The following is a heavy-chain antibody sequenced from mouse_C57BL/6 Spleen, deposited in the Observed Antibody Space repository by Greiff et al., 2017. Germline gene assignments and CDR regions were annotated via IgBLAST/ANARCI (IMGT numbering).Heavy chain of an antibody. CDR3: AKDSNYYAMDY. V-gene: IGHV1-80*01. CDR2: IYPGDGDT. J-gene: IGHJ4*01. Sequence: QVQLQQSGAELVKPGASVKISCKASGYAFSSYLMNWVKQRPGKGLEWIGQIYPGDGDTNYNGKFKGKATLTADKSSSTAYMQLSSLTSEDSAVYFCAKDSNYYAMDYWGQGTSVTVSS. D-gene: IGHD2-5*01. CDR1: GYAFSSYL.